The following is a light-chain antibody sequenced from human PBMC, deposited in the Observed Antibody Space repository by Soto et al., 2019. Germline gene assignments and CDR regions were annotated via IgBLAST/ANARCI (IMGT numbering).Light chain of an antibody. CDR3: NSYTSSNTYV. CDR1: SSDVGSYNR. Sequence: QSALTQPPSVSGSPGQSVTISCTGTSSDVGSYNRVSWYQQPPGTAPKLMIYEVSNRPSGVPDRFSGSKSGNTASLTISGIQPEDEADYYCNSYTSSNTYVFGTGTKLTVL. V-gene: IGLV2-18*02. CDR2: EVS. J-gene: IGLJ1*01.